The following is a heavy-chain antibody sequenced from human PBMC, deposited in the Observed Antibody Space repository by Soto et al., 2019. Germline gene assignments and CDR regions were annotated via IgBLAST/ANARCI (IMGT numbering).Heavy chain of an antibody. D-gene: IGHD3-10*01. CDR1: GFTFSDYY. Sequence: PGGSLRLSCAASGFTFSDYYMSWIRQAPGKGLEWVSYISSSSSYTNYADSVKGRFTISRDNAKNSLYLQMNSLRAEDTAVYYCARDVLMVRGVITSYYYGMDVWGQGTTVTVSS. V-gene: IGHV3-11*06. CDR3: ARDVLMVRGVITSYYYGMDV. CDR2: ISSSSSYT. J-gene: IGHJ6*02.